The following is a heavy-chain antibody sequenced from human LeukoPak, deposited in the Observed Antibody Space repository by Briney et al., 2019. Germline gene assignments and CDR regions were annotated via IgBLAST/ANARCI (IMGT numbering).Heavy chain of an antibody. CDR3: AKYSVVTLDLDAFDI. J-gene: IGHJ3*02. V-gene: IGHV3-23*01. D-gene: IGHD2-21*02. CDR1: GFTFSSYA. Sequence: GGSLRLXCAASGFTFSSYAMSWVRQAPGKVLEWVSAISGSGGSTYYADSVKGRFTISRDNSKNTLYLQMNSLRAEDTAVYYCAKYSVVTLDLDAFDIWGQGTMVTVSS. CDR2: ISGSGGST.